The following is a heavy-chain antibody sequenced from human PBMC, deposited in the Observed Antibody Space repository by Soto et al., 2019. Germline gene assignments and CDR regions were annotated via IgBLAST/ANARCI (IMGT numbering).Heavy chain of an antibody. CDR1: GYSFTSYW. V-gene: IGHV5-51*01. D-gene: IGHD6-13*01. J-gene: IGHJ6*02. CDR3: AAADPNYYYYYGMDV. CDR2: IYPGDSDT. Sequence: PGESLKISCKGSGYSFTSYWIGWVRQMPGKGLEWMGIIYPGDSDTRYSPSFQGQVTISADKSISTAYLQWSSLKASDTAMYYCAAADPNYYYYYGMDVWGQRTKVTVSS.